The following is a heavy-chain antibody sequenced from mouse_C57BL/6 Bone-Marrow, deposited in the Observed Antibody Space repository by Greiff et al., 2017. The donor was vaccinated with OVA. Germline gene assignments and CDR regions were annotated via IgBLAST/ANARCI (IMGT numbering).Heavy chain of an antibody. J-gene: IGHJ2*01. V-gene: IGHV7-3*01. CDR1: GFTFTDYY. Sequence: EVMLVESGGGLVQPGGSLSLSCAASGFTFTDYYMSWVRQPPGKALEWLGFIRNKANGYTTEYSASVKGRFTISRDNSQSILYLQMNALRAEDSATYYCARLTEYFDYWGQGTTLTVSS. CDR3: ARLTEYFDY. CDR2: IRNKANGYTT. D-gene: IGHD4-1*01.